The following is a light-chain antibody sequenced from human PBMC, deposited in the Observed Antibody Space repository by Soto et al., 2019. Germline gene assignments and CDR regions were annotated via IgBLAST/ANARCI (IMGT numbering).Light chain of an antibody. CDR1: QRVSSY. V-gene: IGKV3-11*01. CDR3: QQRINWPPKYT. Sequence: EIVLTQSPATLSLSPGERATLSCRASQRVSSYLAWYQQKPGQAPRLLIYDASNRSTGIPARFSGSGSGTDFTLTISSLEPEDFAVYYCQQRINWPPKYTFGQGTKLEIK. J-gene: IGKJ2*01. CDR2: DAS.